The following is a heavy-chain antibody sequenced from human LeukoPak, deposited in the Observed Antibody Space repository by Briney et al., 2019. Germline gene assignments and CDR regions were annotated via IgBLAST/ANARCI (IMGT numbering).Heavy chain of an antibody. D-gene: IGHD7-27*01. CDR3: ARVTATWGFDY. CDR2: IKQDGSEK. Sequence: PGGSLRLSCAGSGFTFSSYWMSWVRQAPGKGLEWVANIKQDGSEKYYVDSVKGRFTISRDNAKNSLYLQMNSLRVEDTAAYYCARVTATWGFDYWGQGTLVTVSS. J-gene: IGHJ4*02. V-gene: IGHV3-7*01. CDR1: GFTFSSYW.